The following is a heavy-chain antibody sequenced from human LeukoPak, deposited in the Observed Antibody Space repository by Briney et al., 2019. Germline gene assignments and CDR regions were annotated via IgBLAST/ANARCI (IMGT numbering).Heavy chain of an antibody. J-gene: IGHJ4*02. CDR1: GFTFNTAW. CDR2: ISGSGGST. V-gene: IGHV3-23*01. CDR3: AKDLRGPAALLGY. D-gene: IGHD2-2*01. Sequence: GGSLRLSCAASGFTFNTAWLSWFRQAPGKGLEWVSAISGSGGSTYYADSVKGRFTISRDNSKNTLYLQMNSLRAEDTAVYYCAKDLRGPAALLGYWGQGTLVTVSS.